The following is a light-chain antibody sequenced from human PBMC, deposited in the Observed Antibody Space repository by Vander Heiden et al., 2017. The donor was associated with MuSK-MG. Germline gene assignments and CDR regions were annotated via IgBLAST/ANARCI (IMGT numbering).Light chain of an antibody. CDR1: QRISRY. Sequence: DIQLTPSPSSLSASVGDRVIITCRAGQRISRYLNWYQQKPGKAPKLLIYEASSLQSGVPSRIGGSGLGTDFTLTITNLQPDDFATYYCQQTDSTTPITFGQGTRLEIK. CDR3: QQTDSTTPIT. V-gene: IGKV1-39*01. CDR2: EAS. J-gene: IGKJ5*01.